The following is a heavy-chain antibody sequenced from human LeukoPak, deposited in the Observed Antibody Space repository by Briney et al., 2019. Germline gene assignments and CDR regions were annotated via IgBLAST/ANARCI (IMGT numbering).Heavy chain of an antibody. CDR3: AKKMYRRSSQIDF. D-gene: IGHD6-6*01. CDR1: GFTFSSYV. Sequence: GGSLRLSCAASGFTFSSYVMSWVRQAPGKGLEWVSSISGGGGSTFSADFVKGRFTISRENSKNTLYLQMNSLRAEATAVYYCAKKMYRRSSQIDFWGQGTLVTVSS. V-gene: IGHV3-23*01. J-gene: IGHJ4*02. CDR2: ISGGGGST.